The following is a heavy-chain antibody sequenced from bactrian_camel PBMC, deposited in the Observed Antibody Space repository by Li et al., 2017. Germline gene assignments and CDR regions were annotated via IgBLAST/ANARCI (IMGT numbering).Heavy chain of an antibody. D-gene: IGHD6*01. Sequence: DVQLVESGGGLVQPGGSLRLSCAASGFTFSRYGMMWVRQAPGKGLEWVSSINSGGSTTAYADSVKGRFTMSKDNAKYTLYLQLNSLKTEDTAMYYCAPGLSADISEYNYWGQGTQVTVS. V-gene: IGHV3S40*01. CDR3: APGLSADISEYNY. J-gene: IGHJ4*01. CDR1: GFTFSRYG. CDR2: INSGGSTT.